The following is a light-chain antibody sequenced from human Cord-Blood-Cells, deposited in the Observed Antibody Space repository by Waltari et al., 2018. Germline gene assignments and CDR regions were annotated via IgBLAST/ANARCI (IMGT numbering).Light chain of an antibody. CDR2: DGS. J-gene: IGLJ3*02. Sequence: QSALTQPRSVSGSPGQSVTISCTGTSSDVGGCNYVSWYQQHPGKVPKLMIYDGSKRPSGVPERFAGSKSCTTASLTISGLQAEDEADYYCCSYAGSYTWVFGGGTKLTVL. CDR1: SSDVGGCNY. CDR3: CSYAGSYTWV. V-gene: IGLV2-11*01.